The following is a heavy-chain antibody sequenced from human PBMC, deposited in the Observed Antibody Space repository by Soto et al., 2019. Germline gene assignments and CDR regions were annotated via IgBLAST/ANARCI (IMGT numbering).Heavy chain of an antibody. Sequence: ETLSLTCTVSGGSISSSSYYWGWIRQPPGKGLEWIGSIYYSGSTYYSPSLKSRVTISVDTSKNQFSLKLSSVTAADTAVYYCARLIRYYDFWSGTYYPNWFDPWGQGTLVTVSS. CDR3: ARLIRYYDFWSGTYYPNWFDP. D-gene: IGHD3-3*01. J-gene: IGHJ5*02. V-gene: IGHV4-39*01. CDR1: GGSISSSSYY. CDR2: IYYSGST.